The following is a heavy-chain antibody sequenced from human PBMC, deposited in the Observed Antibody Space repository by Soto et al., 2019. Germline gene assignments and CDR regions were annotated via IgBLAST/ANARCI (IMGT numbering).Heavy chain of an antibody. CDR1: GYSFTSYW. CDR2: IYPGDSDT. D-gene: IGHD3-9*01. Sequence: GESLKISCKGSGYSFTSYWIGWVRQMPGKGLEWMGIIYPGDSDTRYSPSFQGQVTISADKSISTAYLQWSSLKASDTAMYYWARLMYYDILTGYYASYYYYGMDVWGQGTTVTVSS. J-gene: IGHJ6*02. CDR3: ARLMYYDILTGYYASYYYYGMDV. V-gene: IGHV5-51*01.